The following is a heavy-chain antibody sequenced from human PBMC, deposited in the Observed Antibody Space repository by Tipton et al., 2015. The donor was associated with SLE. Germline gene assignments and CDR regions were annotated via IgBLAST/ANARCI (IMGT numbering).Heavy chain of an antibody. V-gene: IGHV3-21*06. CDR3: ARPMGPAAMLAPDY. CDR1: GFIFSTYN. CDR2: ISSGDYT. J-gene: IGHJ4*02. D-gene: IGHD2-2*01. Sequence: SLRLSCEASGFIFSTYNVKWVRQAPGKGLEWVSSISSGDYTYYADSVKGRFTISRDNAKSSVYLQMNSLRAEDTAVYYCARPMGPAAMLAPDYWGQGTLVTVSS.